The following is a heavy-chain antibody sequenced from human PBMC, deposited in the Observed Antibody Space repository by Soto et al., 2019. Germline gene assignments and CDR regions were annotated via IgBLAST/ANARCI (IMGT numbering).Heavy chain of an antibody. D-gene: IGHD6-19*01. CDR2: INRDETST. Sequence: PGGSLRLSCAASGITFSSYWMHWVRQAPGQGLVWVSRINRDETSTNYADPVKGRFTISRDNAKNTLYLQMNSLRAEDTAVYYCAREAAVPGTVFDYWGQGVLVTVSS. CDR3: AREAAVPGTVFDY. V-gene: IGHV3-74*01. CDR1: GITFSSYW. J-gene: IGHJ4*02.